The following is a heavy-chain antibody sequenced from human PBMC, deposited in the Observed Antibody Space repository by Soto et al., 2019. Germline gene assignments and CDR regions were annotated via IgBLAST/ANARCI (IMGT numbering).Heavy chain of an antibody. J-gene: IGHJ5*01. CDR2: IYHSGTT. V-gene: IGHV4-38-2*01. Sequence: SETLSLTCVVSDHSISSDFYWGWIREPPGKGLEWIGSIYHSGTTYYNPSLRSRLTISIGTSKNQFSLMLSSVTAADTALYHFVRMGRKSQTFYSWFDSWGQGSLVTVS. D-gene: IGHD1-26*01. CDR1: DHSISSDFY. CDR3: VRMGRKSQTFYSWFDS.